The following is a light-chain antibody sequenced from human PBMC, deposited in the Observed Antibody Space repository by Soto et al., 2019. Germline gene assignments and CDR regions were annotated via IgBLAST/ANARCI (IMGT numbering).Light chain of an antibody. V-gene: IGKV3-20*01. CDR2: DAS. Sequence: ETVLTQSPGTLSSSPGERATLSCRASQSVSSRSLARYQQKPGQAPRLLIYDASSRATGIPDRFSGSGSGTDFSLTISRLEPEDFAVYYCQQYERGFTLGPGTKVDIK. CDR3: QQYERGFT. J-gene: IGKJ3*01. CDR1: QSVSSRS.